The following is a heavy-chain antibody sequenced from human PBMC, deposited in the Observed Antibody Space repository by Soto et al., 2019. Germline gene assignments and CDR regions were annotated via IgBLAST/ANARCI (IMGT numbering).Heavy chain of an antibody. Sequence: LRLSCAASGFTFSSYAMSWVRQAAVKGLEWVSAISGSGGSTYYADSVKGRFTISRDNSKNTLYLQMNSLRAEDTAVYYCAISTMVRGVISKFYGMDVWGQGTTVTVSS. D-gene: IGHD3-10*01. CDR3: AISTMVRGVISKFYGMDV. J-gene: IGHJ6*02. V-gene: IGHV3-23*01. CDR2: ISGSGGST. CDR1: GFTFSSYA.